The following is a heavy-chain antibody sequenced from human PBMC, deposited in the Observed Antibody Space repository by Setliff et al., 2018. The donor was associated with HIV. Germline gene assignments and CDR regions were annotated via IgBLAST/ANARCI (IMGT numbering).Heavy chain of an antibody. Sequence: GSLRLSCAASGFTFINFGLSWIRQAPGKGLEWVSYITSSGSTIYYADSVKGRFTISRDNAKKSVYLELNSLRAEDTAVYYCARLPGYCSTSSCYGYLDYWGQGTLVTVSS. CDR2: ITSSGSTI. V-gene: IGHV3-11*04. CDR1: GFTFINFG. D-gene: IGHD2-2*01. J-gene: IGHJ4*02. CDR3: ARLPGYCSTSSCYGYLDY.